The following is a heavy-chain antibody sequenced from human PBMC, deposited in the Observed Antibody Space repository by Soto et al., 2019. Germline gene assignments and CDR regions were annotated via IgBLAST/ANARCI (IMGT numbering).Heavy chain of an antibody. CDR1: GGSISGDY. J-gene: IGHJ4*02. CDR3: ARLGGYYQAFDS. Sequence: QVQLQESGPGLVKPSETLSLTCTVSGGSISGDYWSWIRQSPGKGLEWIGYIYYTGTTKYNPSRTSRLTISVDTSKNQFSLKLSSVTAADTAVYYCARLGGYYQAFDSWGQGTLVTVAS. V-gene: IGHV4-59*08. CDR2: IYYTGTT. D-gene: IGHD3-22*01.